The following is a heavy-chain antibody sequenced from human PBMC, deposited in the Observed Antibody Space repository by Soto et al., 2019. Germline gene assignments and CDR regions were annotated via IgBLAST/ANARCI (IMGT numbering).Heavy chain of an antibody. J-gene: IGHJ5*01. Sequence: ASVKVSCKASGYSFTSLDINWVRQTAGQGLEWMGWMQPSTGRTGYAQKFQGRVTMTRDTSINTAYMELTTLTSDDTATYYCTRAYGAETFDFWGQGTRVTVSS. D-gene: IGHD3-10*01. CDR2: MQPSTGRT. CDR3: TRAYGAETFDF. CDR1: GYSFTSLD. V-gene: IGHV1-8*01.